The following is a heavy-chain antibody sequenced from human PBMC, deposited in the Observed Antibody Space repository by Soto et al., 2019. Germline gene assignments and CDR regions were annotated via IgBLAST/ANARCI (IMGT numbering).Heavy chain of an antibody. D-gene: IGHD2-8*01. CDR1: GGTFSSFP. J-gene: IGHJ5*02. CDR2: IIPVFGTT. V-gene: IGHV1-69*06. CDR3: ARYIAVSTAWFDP. Sequence: GASVKVSCKASGGTFSSFPINWLRQAPGQGLEWMGGIIPVFGTTKYAQKLQGRLTITADKSSQTAFMELGGLRFDDTAVYYCARYIAVSTAWFDPWGQGTRVTVSS.